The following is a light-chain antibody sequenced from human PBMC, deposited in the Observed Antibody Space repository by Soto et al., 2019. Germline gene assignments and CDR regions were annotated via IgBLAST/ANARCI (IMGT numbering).Light chain of an antibody. J-gene: IGKJ2*01. V-gene: IGKV1-33*01. CDR1: QDITNH. CDR3: HQYSGPPYT. CDR2: DAS. Sequence: DIQMTQSPSSLSASVGDTVTITCQASQDITNHLNWYQQKPGKAPNLLIYDASHLETGVPSRFSGSGSGTYFTLTISSLQPEDIATYYCHQYSGPPYTVGQGTKLEIK.